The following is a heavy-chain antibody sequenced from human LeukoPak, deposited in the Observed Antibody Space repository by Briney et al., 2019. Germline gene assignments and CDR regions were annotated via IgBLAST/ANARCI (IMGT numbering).Heavy chain of an antibody. V-gene: IGHV4-4*02. CDR1: GGSISSSKY. J-gene: IGHJ4*02. CDR2: INHSGST. CDR3: ARGHGGGYYYQLAISRHFDY. Sequence: KPSETLSLTCAVSGGSISSSKYWSWVRQPPGKGLEWIGEINHSGSTNYNPSLKSRVTISVDTSKNQFSLKLSSVTAADTAVYYCARGHGGGYYYQLAISRHFDYWGQGTLVTVSS. D-gene: IGHD1-26*01.